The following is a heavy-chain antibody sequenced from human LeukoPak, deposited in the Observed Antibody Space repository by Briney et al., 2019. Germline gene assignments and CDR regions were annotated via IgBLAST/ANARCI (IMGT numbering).Heavy chain of an antibody. Sequence: ASVTVSCKASGYTFTSYAMHWVRQAPGQRLEWMGWINAGNGNTKYSQKFQGRVTITRDTSASTAYMELSSLRSEDTAVYYCARGPIYYDILTGYRWEDWFDPWGQGTLVTVSS. J-gene: IGHJ5*02. CDR2: INAGNGNT. CDR3: ARGPIYYDILTGYRWEDWFDP. D-gene: IGHD3-9*01. CDR1: GYTFTSYA. V-gene: IGHV1-3*01.